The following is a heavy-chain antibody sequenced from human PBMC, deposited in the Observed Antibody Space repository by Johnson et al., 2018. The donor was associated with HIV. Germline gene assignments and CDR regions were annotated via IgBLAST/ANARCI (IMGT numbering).Heavy chain of an antibody. CDR3: ALHPYGDYWDAFDI. Sequence: QVQLVESGGGVVQPGRSLRLSCAASGFTFSSYAMHWVRQAPGKGLEWVAVISYDGSNKYYADSVKGRFTISRDNSKNTLYLQMNSLRAEDTAVYYCALHPYGDYWDAFDIWGQGTMVTVSS. V-gene: IGHV3-30-3*01. CDR2: ISYDGSNK. J-gene: IGHJ3*02. CDR1: GFTFSSYA. D-gene: IGHD4-17*01.